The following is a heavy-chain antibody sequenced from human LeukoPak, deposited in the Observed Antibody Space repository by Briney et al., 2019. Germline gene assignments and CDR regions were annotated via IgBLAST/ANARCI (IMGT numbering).Heavy chain of an antibody. CDR1: GFXFSSYW. D-gene: IGHD2-15*01. Sequence: GGSLRLSCAASGFXFSSYWMSWVRQAPGKGLEWVAKIKQDGSEKYYVDPVKGRFTISRDNAKDSLYMQMNSLRAEDTAVYYCARDLLYWGQGTLVTVSS. J-gene: IGHJ4*02. V-gene: IGHV3-7*05. CDR3: ARDLLY. CDR2: IKQDGSEK.